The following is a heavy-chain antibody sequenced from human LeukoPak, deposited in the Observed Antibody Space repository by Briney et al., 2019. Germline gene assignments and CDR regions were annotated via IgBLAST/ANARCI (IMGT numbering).Heavy chain of an antibody. J-gene: IGHJ4*02. CDR2: IKSKTDGGTT. CDR3: TTGDDYIWGSYPDY. D-gene: IGHD3-16*02. Sequence: GGALRLSCAASLFTFSNAWMSRVRQAPGKGLEWVGRIKSKTDGGTTDYAAPVEGRFTISRDDSKNTLYLQMNSLKTEDTAVYYCTTGDDYIWGSYPDYWGQGTLVTVSS. CDR1: LFTFSNAW. V-gene: IGHV3-15*01.